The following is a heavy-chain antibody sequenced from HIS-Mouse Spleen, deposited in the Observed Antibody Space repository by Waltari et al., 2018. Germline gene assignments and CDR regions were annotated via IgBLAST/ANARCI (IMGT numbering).Heavy chain of an antibody. J-gene: IGHJ2*01. CDR1: GGPISSSSYY. V-gene: IGHV4-39*07. Sequence: QLQLQESGPGLVKPSETLSLPCTVPGGPISSSSYYWAWIRPPPGKGLEWMGRIYYSGRTYYTPSLKSRVTISVDTSKNQFSLKLSSVTAADTAVYYCAREIPYSSSWYDWYFDLWGRGTLVTVSS. CDR2: IYYSGRT. D-gene: IGHD6-13*01. CDR3: AREIPYSSSWYDWYFDL.